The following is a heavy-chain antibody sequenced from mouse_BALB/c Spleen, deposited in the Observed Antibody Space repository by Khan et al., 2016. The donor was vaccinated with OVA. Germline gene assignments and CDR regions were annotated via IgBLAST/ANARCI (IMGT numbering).Heavy chain of an antibody. D-gene: IGHD2-3*01. CDR3: ARSDGYYVHWYFDV. CDR2: INPYNGDT. CDR1: GSSFTGYT. J-gene: IGHJ1*01. Sequence: EVQLQQSGPELVKPGTSMKMSCKASGSSFTGYTLNWVKQSHGKNLEWIGLINPYNGDTTYNQKFKGKATLTVDKSSRTAYMELLSLTSEDSAVYDCARSDGYYVHWYFDVWGAGTTVTVSS. V-gene: IGHV1-37*01.